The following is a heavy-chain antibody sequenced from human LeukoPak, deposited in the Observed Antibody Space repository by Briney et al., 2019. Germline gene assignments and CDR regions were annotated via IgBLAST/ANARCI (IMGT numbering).Heavy chain of an antibody. Sequence: PGGSLRLSCAASGFTFSNYWMHWVRQAPGKGLEWVSAISGSGGSTYYADSVKGRFTISRDNSKNTLYLQMNSLRAEDTAVYYCAKGDTYSSSWYGFDYWGQGTLVTVSS. V-gene: IGHV3-23*01. CDR2: ISGSGGST. CDR1: GFTFSNYW. CDR3: AKGDTYSSSWYGFDY. J-gene: IGHJ4*02. D-gene: IGHD6-13*01.